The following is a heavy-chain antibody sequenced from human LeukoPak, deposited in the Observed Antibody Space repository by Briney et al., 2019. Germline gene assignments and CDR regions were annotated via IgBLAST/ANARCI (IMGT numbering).Heavy chain of an antibody. CDR2: INPSGGST. CDR1: GYTFTSYY. CDR3: ARAVTMVRGVTSGYYYGMDV. Sequence: ASVKVSCKASGYTFTSYYMHWVRQAPGQGLEWMGIINPSGGSTNYAQKFQGRVTITADKSTSTAYMELSSLRSEDTAVYYCARAVTMVRGVTSGYYYGMDVWGQGTTVTVSS. V-gene: IGHV1-46*01. D-gene: IGHD3-10*01. J-gene: IGHJ6*02.